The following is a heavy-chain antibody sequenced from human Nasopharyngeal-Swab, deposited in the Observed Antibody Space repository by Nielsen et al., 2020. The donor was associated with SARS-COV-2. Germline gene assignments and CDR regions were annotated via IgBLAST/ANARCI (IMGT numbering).Heavy chain of an antibody. CDR2: IYYSGST. J-gene: IGHJ4*02. CDR1: GGSISSSSYY. CDR3: ARHVRQGLVLTDY. Sequence: SETLSLTCPVSGGSISSSSYYWGWIRQPPGKVLEWIGSIYYSGSTYYNPSLKSRVTISVDTSKNQFSLKLSSVTAADTAVYYCARHVRQGLVLTDYWGQGTLVTVSS. D-gene: IGHD3/OR15-3a*01. V-gene: IGHV4-39*01.